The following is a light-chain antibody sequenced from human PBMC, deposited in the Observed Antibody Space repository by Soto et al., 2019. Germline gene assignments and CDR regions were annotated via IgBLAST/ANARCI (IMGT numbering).Light chain of an antibody. CDR3: QQHSTGLFT. V-gene: IGKV3-11*01. Sequence: EIVLTQSPATLSLSPGERATLSCRASQSVSSCLAWYQQKPGQAPRLLIYDASTRGTGIPARFSGSGSGTDFTLTISSLGPEDFAVYYCQQHSTGLFTFGPGTNVDIK. CDR2: DAS. J-gene: IGKJ3*01. CDR1: QSVSSC.